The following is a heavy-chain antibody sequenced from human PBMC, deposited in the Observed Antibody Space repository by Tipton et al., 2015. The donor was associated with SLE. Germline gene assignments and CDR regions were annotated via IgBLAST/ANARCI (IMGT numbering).Heavy chain of an antibody. D-gene: IGHD3-10*01. CDR3: ARDSLIKLPTYDAFSI. V-gene: IGHV3-21*01. CDR1: EFTFSSYS. CDR2: ISSSSTYI. Sequence: QLVQSGGGVVQPGRSLRLSCAASEFTFSSYSMNWVRQAPGKGLEWVASISSSSTYIYYADSLKGRFTISRDNARNSLYLQMNSLRVEDTAVYYCARDSLIKLPTYDAFSIWGQGTMVTVSS. J-gene: IGHJ3*02.